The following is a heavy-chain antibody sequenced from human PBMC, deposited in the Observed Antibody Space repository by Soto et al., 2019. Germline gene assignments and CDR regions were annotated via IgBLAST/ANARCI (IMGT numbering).Heavy chain of an antibody. CDR1: GGSISSGDYY. J-gene: IGHJ4*02. D-gene: IGHD3-9*01. V-gene: IGHV4-30-4*01. CDR3: ARRGYDILTGYSTIDY. Sequence: SETLSLTCTVSGGSISSGDYYWSWIRQPPGKGLEWIGYIYYSGSTYYNPSLKSRVTISVDTSKNQFSLKLSSVTAADTAVYYCARRGYDILTGYSTIDYWGQGTLVTVSS. CDR2: IYYSGST.